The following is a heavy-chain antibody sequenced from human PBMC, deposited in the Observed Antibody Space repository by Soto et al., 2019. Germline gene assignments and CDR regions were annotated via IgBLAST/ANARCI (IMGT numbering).Heavy chain of an antibody. Sequence: GGSLRLSCAASGFTFSSYAMHWVRQAPGKGLEWVAVISYDGSNKYYADSVKGRFTISRDNSKNTLYLQMNSLRAEDTAVYYCAREGEDGGNYYGMDVWGQGTTGTVSS. J-gene: IGHJ6*02. CDR3: AREGEDGGNYYGMDV. D-gene: IGHD3-16*01. CDR1: GFTFSSYA. CDR2: ISYDGSNK. V-gene: IGHV3-30-3*01.